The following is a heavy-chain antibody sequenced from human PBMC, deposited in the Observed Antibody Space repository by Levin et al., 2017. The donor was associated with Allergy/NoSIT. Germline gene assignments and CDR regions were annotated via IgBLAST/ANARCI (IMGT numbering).Heavy chain of an antibody. CDR2: ISYDGSNK. CDR1: GFTFSSYA. Sequence: LSLTCAASGFTFSSYAMHWVRQAPGKGLEWVAVISYDGSNKYYADSVKGRFTISRDNSKNTLYLQMNSLRAEDTAVYYCARVIAVAHIMGAFDIWGQGTMVTVSS. CDR3: ARVIAVAHIMGAFDI. J-gene: IGHJ3*02. V-gene: IGHV3-30-3*01. D-gene: IGHD6-19*01.